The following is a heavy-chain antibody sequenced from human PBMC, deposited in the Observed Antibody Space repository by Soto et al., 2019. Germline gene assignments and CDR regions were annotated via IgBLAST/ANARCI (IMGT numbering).Heavy chain of an antibody. CDR2: IYYSGST. CDR3: ARAPVAAAGPHYYYYMDV. J-gene: IGHJ6*03. Sequence: PSETLSLSCTVSGGSISSGGYYWSWIRQHPGKGLEWIGYIYYSGSTYYNPSLKSRVTISVDTSKNQFSLKLSSVTAADTAVYYCARAPVAAAGPHYYYYMDVWGKGTTVTVSS. CDR1: GGSISSGGYY. D-gene: IGHD6-13*01. V-gene: IGHV4-31*03.